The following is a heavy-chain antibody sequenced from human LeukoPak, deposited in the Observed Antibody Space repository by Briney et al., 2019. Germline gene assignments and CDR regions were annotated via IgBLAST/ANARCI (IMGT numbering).Heavy chain of an antibody. J-gene: IGHJ6*02. V-gene: IGHV6-1*01. CDR1: GDSVSTKSAA. Sequence: SQTLSLTCAISGDSVSTKSAAWNWIRQSPSGGLEWLGRTYYRSKWNTDYAVSVKSRISINPDTSKNQFSLQLNSVTPEDTAVYYCARSRYGMDVWGQGTTVTVSS. CDR2: TYYRSKWNT. CDR3: ARSRYGMDV.